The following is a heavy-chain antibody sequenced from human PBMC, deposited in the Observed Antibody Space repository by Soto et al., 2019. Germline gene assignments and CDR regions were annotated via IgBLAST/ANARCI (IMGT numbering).Heavy chain of an antibody. CDR1: GYTFTSYA. J-gene: IGHJ6*02. D-gene: IGHD2-8*01. CDR3: ARAHCTNGVCYTYYYYYYGMDV. Sequence: ASVKVSCKASGYTFTSYAMHWVRQAPGQRLEWMGWINAGNGNTKYSQKFQGRVTITRDTSASTAYMELSSLRSEDTAVYYCARAHCTNGVCYTYYYYYYGMDVWGQGTTVTVSS. CDR2: INAGNGNT. V-gene: IGHV1-3*01.